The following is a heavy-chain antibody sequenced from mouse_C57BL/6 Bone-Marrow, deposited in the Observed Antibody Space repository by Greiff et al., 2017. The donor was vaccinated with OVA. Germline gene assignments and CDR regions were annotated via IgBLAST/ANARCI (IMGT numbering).Heavy chain of an antibody. CDR1: GYAFSSSW. V-gene: IGHV1-82*01. D-gene: IGHD2-1*01. CDR3: ASHLLWSD. Sequence: VQLQQSGPELVQPGASVKISCKASGYAFSSSWMNWVKQRPGKGLEWIGRIYPGDGDTNYNGKFKGKATLTADKSSSTAYMQLSSLTSEDSAVYFCASHLLWSDWGQGTTLTVSS. CDR2: IYPGDGDT. J-gene: IGHJ2*01.